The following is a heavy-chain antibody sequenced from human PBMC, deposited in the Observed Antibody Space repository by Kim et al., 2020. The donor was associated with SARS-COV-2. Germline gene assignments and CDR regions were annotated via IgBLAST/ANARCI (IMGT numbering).Heavy chain of an antibody. CDR3: ASLTIVGAIPFDY. Sequence: GGSLRLSCAASGFTFSSYWMHWVRQAPGKGLVWVSRINSDGSSTSYADSVKGRFTISRDNAKNTLYLQMNSLRAEDTAVYYCASLTIVGAIPFDYWGQGTLVTVSS. J-gene: IGHJ4*02. V-gene: IGHV3-74*01. CDR1: GFTFSSYW. D-gene: IGHD1-26*01. CDR2: INSDGSST.